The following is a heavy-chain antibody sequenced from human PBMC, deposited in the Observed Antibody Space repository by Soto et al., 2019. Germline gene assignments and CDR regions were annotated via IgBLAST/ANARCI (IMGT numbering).Heavy chain of an antibody. V-gene: IGHV3-23*01. D-gene: IGHD3-10*01. CDR3: AKGRGGSGSLTPRVDF. CDR2: ISGGGDTT. CDR1: GFTFNTNA. Sequence: EVQLLQSGGGLVQPGGSLRLSCAASGFTFNTNAMTWVRQAPGKGLEWVSAISGGGDTTSYTDSVKARFTVSRDGSKNTLYLQLSSLRAEDKALYYCAKGRGGSGSLTPRVDFWGQGTLVTVSS. J-gene: IGHJ4*02.